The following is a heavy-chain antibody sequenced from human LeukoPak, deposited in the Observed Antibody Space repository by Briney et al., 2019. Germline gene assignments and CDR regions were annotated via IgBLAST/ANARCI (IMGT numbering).Heavy chain of an antibody. CDR3: ARVGILRFPSNWFDP. CDR1: GGAMTSGVYY. V-gene: IGHV4-39*07. CDR2: IYYTGST. D-gene: IGHD3-3*01. J-gene: IGHJ5*02. Sequence: KPSETLSLTCTVSGGAMTSGVYYWAWIRQTPGKDLEWIGNIYYTGSTTYSNPSLKSRVAISIDTSKNQFSLRLSSVTAADTAVYYCARVGILRFPSNWFDPWGQGTLVTVSS.